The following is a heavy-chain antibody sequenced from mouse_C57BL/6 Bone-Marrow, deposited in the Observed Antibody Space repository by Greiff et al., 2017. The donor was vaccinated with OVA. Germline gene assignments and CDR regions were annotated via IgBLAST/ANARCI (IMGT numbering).Heavy chain of an antibody. D-gene: IGHD2-4*01. CDR3: AISEIYYDYDGVAY. V-gene: IGHV2-5*01. CDR2: IWRGGST. CDR1: GFSLTSYG. J-gene: IGHJ3*01. Sequence: QVQPQQSGPGLVQPSQSLSITCTVSGFSLTSYGVHWVRQSPGKGLEWLGVIWRGGSTDYNAAFMSRLSITKDNSKSQVFFKMNSLQADDTAIYYCAISEIYYDYDGVAYWGQGTLVTVSA.